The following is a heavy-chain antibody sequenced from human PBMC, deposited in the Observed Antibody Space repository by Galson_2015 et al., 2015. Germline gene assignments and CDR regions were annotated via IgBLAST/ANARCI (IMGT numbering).Heavy chain of an antibody. CDR3: TRLYCTSTSCYASDAFDI. CDR1: GFTFSGSA. D-gene: IGHD2-2*01. J-gene: IGHJ3*02. V-gene: IGHV3-73*01. Sequence: SLRLSCAASGFTFSGSAMHWVRQASGKGPEWVGRIRNNANSYATAYAATVKGRFTILRDDSKNTAYLQMNSLKPEDTAVYYCTRLYCTSTSCYASDAFDIWGQGTMVTVSS. CDR2: IRNNANSYAT.